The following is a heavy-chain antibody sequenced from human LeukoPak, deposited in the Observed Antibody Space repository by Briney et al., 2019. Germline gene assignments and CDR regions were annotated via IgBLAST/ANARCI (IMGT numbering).Heavy chain of an antibody. V-gene: IGHV4-61*05. J-gene: IGHJ4*02. CDR3: ARHTWIQLWSSFDY. D-gene: IGHD5-18*01. CDR2: IYYSGST. CDR1: GGSISSSSYY. Sequence: PSETLSLTCTVSGGSISSSSYYWSWIRQPPGKGLEWIGYIYYSGSTNYNPSLKSRVTISVDTSKNQFSLKLSSVTAADTAVYYCARHTWIQLWSSFDYWGQGTLVTVSS.